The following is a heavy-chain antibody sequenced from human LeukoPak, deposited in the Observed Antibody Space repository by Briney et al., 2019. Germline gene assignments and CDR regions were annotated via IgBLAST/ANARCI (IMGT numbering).Heavy chain of an antibody. V-gene: IGHV3-43*02. CDR2: ISGDGGST. CDR3: AKDITRYSSGRDNWFDP. Sequence: TGGSLRLSCAASGFTSDDYAMHWVRQVPGKGLEWVSLISGDGGSTYYADSVKGRFTISRDNSKNSLYLQMNSLRTEDTALYYCAKDITRYSSGRDNWFDPWGQGTLVTVSS. CDR1: GFTSDDYA. D-gene: IGHD3-22*01. J-gene: IGHJ5*02.